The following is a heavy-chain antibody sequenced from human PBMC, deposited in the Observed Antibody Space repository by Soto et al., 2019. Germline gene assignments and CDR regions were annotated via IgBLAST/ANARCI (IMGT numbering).Heavy chain of an antibody. CDR1: GFTFRNNV. D-gene: IGHD1-7*01. J-gene: IGHJ4*02. CDR3: AKYFNTGTSSTYDS. Sequence: GGSLRLSCAASGFTFRNNVLSWVRQAPGKGLAWVSAILGTGDRVSYVDSVKGRFTISRDNSKNTLYLQMNSLRADDTAIYYCAKYFNTGTSSTYDSWGQGTLVTVSS. CDR2: ILGTGDRV. V-gene: IGHV3-23*01.